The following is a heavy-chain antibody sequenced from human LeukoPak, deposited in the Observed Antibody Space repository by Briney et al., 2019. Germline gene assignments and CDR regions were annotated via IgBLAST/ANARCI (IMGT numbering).Heavy chain of an antibody. J-gene: IGHJ4*02. CDR1: GFTFRSYW. D-gene: IGHD6-6*01. V-gene: IGHV3-74*03. Sequence: GGSLRLSCSASGFTFRSYWMHWVRQGPGEGPVWVSYITTDGSNTEYADSVKGRFTISRDNAKNMLYLEMNSLRADDTAVYYCAKGGYSSSSLFDYWGQGTLVTVSS. CDR3: AKGGYSSSSLFDY. CDR2: ITTDGSNT.